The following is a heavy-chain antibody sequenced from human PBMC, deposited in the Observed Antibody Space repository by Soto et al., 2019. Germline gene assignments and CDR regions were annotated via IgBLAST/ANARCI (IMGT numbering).Heavy chain of an antibody. CDR3: AAVFNYYDSSGYSYYFDY. J-gene: IGHJ4*02. V-gene: IGHV1-58*02. D-gene: IGHD3-22*01. CDR1: GFTFTSSA. CDR2: LVMGSGNT. Sequence: VASVKVSCKASGFTFTSSAMQWVRQARGQRLEWIRWLVMGSGNTNYAQKFQERVTITSDMSTSKAYMELSRLGSDDSAVYFCAAVFNYYDSSGYSYYFDYWGQGNLVTISS.